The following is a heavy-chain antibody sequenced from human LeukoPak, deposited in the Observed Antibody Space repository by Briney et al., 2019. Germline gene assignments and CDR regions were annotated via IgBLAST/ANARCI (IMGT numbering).Heavy chain of an antibody. CDR2: INPNSGGT. CDR1: GYTFTGYY. J-gene: IGHJ6*02. V-gene: IGHV1-2*02. D-gene: IGHD6-13*01. Sequence: SVKVSCKTSGYTFTGYYMHWVRQAPGQGLEWMGWINPNSGGTNYAQKFQGRVTMTRDTSISTAYMELSRLRSDDTAVYYCARASSWYYYGMDVWGQGTTVTVSS. CDR3: ARASSWYYYGMDV.